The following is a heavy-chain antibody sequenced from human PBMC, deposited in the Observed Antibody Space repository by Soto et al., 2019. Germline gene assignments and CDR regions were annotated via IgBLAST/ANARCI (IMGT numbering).Heavy chain of an antibody. CDR3: ATEGDDSSGYEFDY. J-gene: IGHJ4*02. CDR2: INAGNGNT. Sequence: QVQLVQSGAEEKKPGASVKVSCKASGYTFSSYAMHWVRQAPGQRLEWMGWINAGNGNTKYSQKFQGRVTITRDTSASTAYMELSSLRSEDTAVYYCATEGDDSSGYEFDYWGQGTLVTVSS. V-gene: IGHV1-3*05. D-gene: IGHD3-22*01. CDR1: GYTFSSYA.